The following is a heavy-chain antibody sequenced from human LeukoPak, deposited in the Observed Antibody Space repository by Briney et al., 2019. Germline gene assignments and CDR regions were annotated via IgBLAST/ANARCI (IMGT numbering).Heavy chain of an antibody. CDR2: IYTSGST. CDR1: GGSISSYY. J-gene: IGHJ3*02. D-gene: IGHD1-26*01. Sequence: SETLSLTCTVSGGSISSYYWSWIRQPAGKGLEWIGRIYTSGSTNYNPSLKSRVTMSVDTSKNQFSLKLSSVTAADTAVYYCARERYSGSQDAFDIWGQGTMVTVSS. CDR3: ARERYSGSQDAFDI. V-gene: IGHV4-4*07.